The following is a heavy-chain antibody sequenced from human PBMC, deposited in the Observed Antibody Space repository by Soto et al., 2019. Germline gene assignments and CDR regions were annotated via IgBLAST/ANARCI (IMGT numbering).Heavy chain of an antibody. D-gene: IGHD6-19*01. CDR1: GYSFTDYH. CDR3: ARDWHSSCFAY. CDR2: INPNSGGT. V-gene: IGHV1-2*02. Sequence: ASVKVSCKASGYSFTDYHMHWVRQAPGQGLEWMGWINPNSGGTNYAQKFQGRVTMTRDTSISTAYMELSRLRSDDTAVYYCARDWHSSCFAYWGQGTLVTVSS. J-gene: IGHJ4*02.